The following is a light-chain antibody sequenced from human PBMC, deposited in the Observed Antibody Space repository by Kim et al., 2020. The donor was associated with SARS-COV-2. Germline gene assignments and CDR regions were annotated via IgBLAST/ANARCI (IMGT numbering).Light chain of an antibody. Sequence: APGETASIICGGNNIGSKSVHWYQQKPGQAPVRVIFYDTDRPSGTPERFSGSKSGSTATLTISRVEAGDEADYYCQVWDSGSDHWVFGGGTKVTVL. V-gene: IGLV3-21*04. J-gene: IGLJ3*02. CDR3: QVWDSGSDHWV. CDR2: YDT. CDR1: NIGSKS.